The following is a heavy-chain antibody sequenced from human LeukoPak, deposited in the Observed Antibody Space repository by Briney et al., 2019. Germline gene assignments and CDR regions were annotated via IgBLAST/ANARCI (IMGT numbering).Heavy chain of an antibody. CDR2: IYHSGST. J-gene: IGHJ4*02. Sequence: SETLSLTCAVSGYSISSGYYWGWIRQPPGKGLEWIGSIYHSGSTYYNPSLKSRVTISVDPSKNQFSLKLSSVTAADTAVYYCARRGSGWEVYYFDYWGQGTLVTVSS. CDR1: GYSISSGYY. CDR3: ARRGSGWEVYYFDY. D-gene: IGHD6-19*01. V-gene: IGHV4-38-2*01.